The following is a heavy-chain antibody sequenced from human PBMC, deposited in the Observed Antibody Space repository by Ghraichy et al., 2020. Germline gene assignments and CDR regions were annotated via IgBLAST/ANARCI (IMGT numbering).Heavy chain of an antibody. D-gene: IGHD2-15*01. J-gene: IGHJ2*01. CDR1: GYTFTSYG. Sequence: ASVKVSCKASGYTFTSYGISWVRQAPGQGLEWMGWISAYNGNTNYAQKLQGRVTMTTDTSTSTAYMELRSLRSDDTAVYYCARAFSYCSGGSCYNDWYFDLWGRGTLVTVSS. V-gene: IGHV1-18*01. CDR2: ISAYNGNT. CDR3: ARAFSYCSGGSCYNDWYFDL.